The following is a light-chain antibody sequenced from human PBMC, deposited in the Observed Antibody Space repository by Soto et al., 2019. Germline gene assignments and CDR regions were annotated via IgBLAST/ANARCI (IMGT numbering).Light chain of an antibody. CDR1: QSVSSN. J-gene: IGKJ1*01. V-gene: IGKV3-15*01. Sequence: EILMTQSPATLSVSPGERATLSCRASQSVSSNLAWYQQKPGQAPRLLIYGASTRATGIPARFSGSGSGTEFTLTISSLQSEDFAVYYCQKYNNWPPETFAQGTKVDIK. CDR2: GAS. CDR3: QKYNNWPPET.